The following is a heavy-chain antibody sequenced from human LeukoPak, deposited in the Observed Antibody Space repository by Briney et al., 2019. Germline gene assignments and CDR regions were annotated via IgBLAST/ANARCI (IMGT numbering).Heavy chain of an antibody. Sequence: SETLSLTCSVSGGSISSYYWSWIRQPPGKGLEWIGYMYYSGSTHYNPSLESRVTTSIDTSKKQLSLKLTSVTAADTAVYYCARDRRESTKPNDGFDIWGQGTMVTVSS. CDR2: MYYSGST. V-gene: IGHV4-59*01. J-gene: IGHJ3*02. CDR3: ARDRRESTKPNDGFDI. D-gene: IGHD1-1*01. CDR1: GGSISSYY.